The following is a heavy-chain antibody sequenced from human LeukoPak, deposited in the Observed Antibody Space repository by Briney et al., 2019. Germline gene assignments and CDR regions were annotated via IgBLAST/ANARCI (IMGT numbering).Heavy chain of an antibody. J-gene: IGHJ4*02. CDR1: GGSIRSYY. CDR3: ARVTRWNDWAFEG. V-gene: IGHV4-59*01. Sequence: SETLSLTCTVSGGSIRSYYWNWIRQPPRQGLESIVYICYSGTTNHNTPLTSRAVISVDTSKNQFSLKLSSVTAADTAVYYCARVTRWNDWAFEGWGQGTLVTVSS. CDR2: ICYSGTT. D-gene: IGHD1-1*01.